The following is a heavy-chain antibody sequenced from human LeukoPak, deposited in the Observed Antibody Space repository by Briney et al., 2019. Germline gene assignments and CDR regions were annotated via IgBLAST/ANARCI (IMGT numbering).Heavy chain of an antibody. CDR3: ARSRYSYGSPFDY. Sequence: SETLSLTCTVSGGSISSYYWSWLRQPPGKGLEWIGYIYYSGSTNYNPSLKSRVTISVDTSKNQFSLKLSSVTAADTAVYYCARSRYSYGSPFDYWGQGTLVTVSS. D-gene: IGHD5-18*01. CDR1: GGSISSYY. CDR2: IYYSGST. V-gene: IGHV4-59*01. J-gene: IGHJ4*02.